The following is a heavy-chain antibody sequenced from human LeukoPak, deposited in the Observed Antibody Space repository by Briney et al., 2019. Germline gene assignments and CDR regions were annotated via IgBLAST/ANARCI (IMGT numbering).Heavy chain of an antibody. CDR1: GFTFSNVW. CDR3: AKDPGIVGATGGY. CDR2: ISGSGGST. J-gene: IGHJ4*02. D-gene: IGHD1-26*01. V-gene: IGHV3-23*01. Sequence: GGSLRLSCAVSGFTFSNVWMSWVRRAPGKGLEWVSAISGSGGSTYYADSVKGRFTISRDNSKNTLYLQMNSLRAEDTAVYYCAKDPGIVGATGGYWGQGTLVTVSS.